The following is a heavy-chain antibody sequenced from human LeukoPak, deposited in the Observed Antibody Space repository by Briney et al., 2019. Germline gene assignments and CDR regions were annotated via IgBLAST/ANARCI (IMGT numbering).Heavy chain of an antibody. D-gene: IGHD1-14*01. CDR3: ARAPHTSPTDYYSDF. CDR1: GGSISSSTYY. V-gene: IGHV4-39*07. CDR2: INYSGSA. J-gene: IGHJ4*02. Sequence: KTSETLSLTCTVSGGSISSSTYYWGWIRQPPGKGLEWIGSINYSGSAYYNVSVKSRVTVSVDTSKNQVSLKLPSVTAADTALYFCARAPHTSPTDYYSDFWGPGTLVTVSS.